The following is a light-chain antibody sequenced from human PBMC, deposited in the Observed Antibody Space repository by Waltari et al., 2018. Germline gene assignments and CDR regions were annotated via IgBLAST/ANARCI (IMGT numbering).Light chain of an antibody. Sequence: SYELTQPPSVSVSPGQTASITCSGDTLGDKYACWYHQKPCQSPVLVIYQDSKRPSGIPERFSGSNSGNTATLTISGTQAMDEADYYCQAWDSSTDVVFGGGTKLTVL. CDR2: QDS. CDR3: QAWDSSTDVV. J-gene: IGLJ2*01. CDR1: TLGDKY. V-gene: IGLV3-1*01.